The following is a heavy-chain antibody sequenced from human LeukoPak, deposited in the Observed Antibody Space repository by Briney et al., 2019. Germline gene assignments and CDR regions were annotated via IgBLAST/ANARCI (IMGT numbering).Heavy chain of an antibody. D-gene: IGHD2-15*01. CDR3: ARDVGDIVVVVAATDAFDI. Sequence: GASVKVSCKASGYTFTSYGISWVRQAPGQGLEWMGWISASNGNTNYAQKLQGRVTMTTDTSTSTAYMELRSLRSDDTAVYYCARDVGDIVVVVAATDAFDIWGQGTMVTVSS. J-gene: IGHJ3*02. CDR1: GYTFTSYG. V-gene: IGHV1-18*01. CDR2: ISASNGNT.